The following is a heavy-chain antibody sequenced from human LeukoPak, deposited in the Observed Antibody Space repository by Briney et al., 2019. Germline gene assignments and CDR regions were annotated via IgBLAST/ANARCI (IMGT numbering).Heavy chain of an antibody. D-gene: IGHD1-26*01. J-gene: IGHJ6*03. V-gene: IGHV3-21*01. CDR2: ITSRHTYT. Sequence: GEALRLSCSASGFTFSYYSMSWVRQAPGTAVEGVSSITSRHTYTFYADSVKGRFTISRDNAKNSLYLQMDSLGPEDTAVYYCARDPYSGNYGTYYYYYMDVWGKGTTVTISS. CDR3: ARDPYSGNYGTYYYYYMDV. CDR1: GFTFSYYS.